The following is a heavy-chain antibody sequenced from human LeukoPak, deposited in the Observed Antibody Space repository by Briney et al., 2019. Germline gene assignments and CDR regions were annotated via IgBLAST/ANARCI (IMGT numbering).Heavy chain of an antibody. V-gene: IGHV3-66*01. D-gene: IGHD2-15*01. J-gene: IGHJ4*02. CDR3: ARGALGVFGYCSGGSCYYFDY. CDR2: IYSGGST. Sequence: GGSLRLSCAASGFIFNNYAMSWVRQAPGKGLEWVSVIYSGGSTYYADSVKGRFAISRGNSKNTLYLQMNSLRAEDTAVYYCARGALGVFGYCSGGSCYYFDYWGQGTLVTVSS. CDR1: GFIFNNYA.